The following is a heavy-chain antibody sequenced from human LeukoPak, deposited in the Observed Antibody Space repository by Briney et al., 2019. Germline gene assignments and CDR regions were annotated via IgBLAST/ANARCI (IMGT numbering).Heavy chain of an antibody. CDR1: GYTFTGYY. Sequence: GASVKVSCKASGYTFTGYYMHWVRQAPGQGLEWMGWINPNSGGTNYAQKFQGRVTMTRDTSISTAYMELSRLRSDDTAVYYCATAKGMVRGVMNYWGQGTLVTVSS. CDR3: ATAKGMVRGVMNY. CDR2: INPNSGGT. V-gene: IGHV1-2*02. J-gene: IGHJ4*02. D-gene: IGHD3-10*01.